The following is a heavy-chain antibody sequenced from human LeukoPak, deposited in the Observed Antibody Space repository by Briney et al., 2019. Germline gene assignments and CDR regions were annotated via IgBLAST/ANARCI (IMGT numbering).Heavy chain of an antibody. CDR3: ASRGNYYRLTSTIDY. Sequence: SETLSLTCAVSGGSISSSNWWSWVRQPPGKGLEWIGEIYHSGSTNYNPSLKSRVTISVDKSKNQFSLKLSSVTAADTAVYYCASRGNYYRLTSTIDYWGQGTLVTVSS. V-gene: IGHV4-4*02. D-gene: IGHD1-26*01. J-gene: IGHJ4*02. CDR1: GGSISSSNW. CDR2: IYHSGST.